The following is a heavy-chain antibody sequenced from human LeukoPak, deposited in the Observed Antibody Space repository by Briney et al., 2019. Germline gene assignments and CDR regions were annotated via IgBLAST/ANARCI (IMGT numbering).Heavy chain of an antibody. J-gene: IGHJ4*02. CDR2: IYHSGST. CDR1: GYSISSGYY. Sequence: SETLSLTCTVSGYSISSGYYWGWIRQPPGKGLEWIGSIYHSGSTYYNPSLKSRVTISVDTSKNQFSLKLSSVTAADTAVYYCASTYYDSSGLGKWGQGTLVTVSS. V-gene: IGHV4-38-2*02. D-gene: IGHD3-22*01. CDR3: ASTYYDSSGLGK.